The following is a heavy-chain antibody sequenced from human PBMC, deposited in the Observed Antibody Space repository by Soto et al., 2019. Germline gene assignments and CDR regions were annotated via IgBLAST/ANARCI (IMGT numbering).Heavy chain of an antibody. Sequence: EVQLLESGGGLVQPGGSLRLSCAASGLSFGSYAMSWVRQAPGKGLEWVSRISGSGGITYYADSVKGRFTISRDNSKNTLYLQMNSLRAEDTAVYYCAKGTTTVTRGDAFDIWVQGTMVTVSS. CDR2: ISGSGGIT. CDR1: GLSFGSYA. J-gene: IGHJ3*02. CDR3: AKGTTTVTRGDAFDI. V-gene: IGHV3-23*01. D-gene: IGHD4-17*01.